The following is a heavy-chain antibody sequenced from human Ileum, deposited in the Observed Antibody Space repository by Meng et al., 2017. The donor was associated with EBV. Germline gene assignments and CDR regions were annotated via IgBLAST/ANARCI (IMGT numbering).Heavy chain of an antibody. CDR3: TRNLGYCSGGGCA. V-gene: IGHV3-73*02. Sequence: GELGWSGGGLVQPGGSLKLSCAASGFTFSGSTMHWVRQASGKGLEWVGRIRSKAYSSATAYAASVKGRFTISRDDSKNTAYLQMNSLKTEDTAVYYCTRNLGYCSGGGCAWGQGTLVTVSS. J-gene: IGHJ5*02. CDR2: IRSKAYSSAT. CDR1: GFTFSGST. D-gene: IGHD2-15*01.